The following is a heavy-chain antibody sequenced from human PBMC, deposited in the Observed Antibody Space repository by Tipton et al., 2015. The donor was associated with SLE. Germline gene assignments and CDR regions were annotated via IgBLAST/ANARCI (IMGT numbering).Heavy chain of an antibody. J-gene: IGHJ4*02. V-gene: IGHV3-7*01. CDR1: GFTFSSYW. CDR2: IKQDGSEK. D-gene: IGHD3-22*01. CDR3: ARDHDYYDSSGYYHYHYFDY. Sequence: SLRLSCAASGFTFSSYWMSWVRQAPGKGLEWVANIKQDGSEKYYVDSVKGRFTISRDNAKNSLYLQMNSLRAEDTAVYYCARDHDYYDSSGYYHYHYFDYWGQGTLVTVSS.